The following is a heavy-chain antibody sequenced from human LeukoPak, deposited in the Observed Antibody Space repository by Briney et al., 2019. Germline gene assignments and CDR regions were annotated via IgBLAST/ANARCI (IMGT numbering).Heavy chain of an antibody. Sequence: GGSLRLSCAASGFTFSSYEMNWVRQAPGKGLEWVSYISSSGSTIYYADSVKGRFTISRDNSKNTLYLQMNSLRAEDTAVYYCAKDLRPYYYDSSGYYRENDAFDIWGQGTMVTVSS. D-gene: IGHD3-22*01. CDR2: ISSSGSTI. V-gene: IGHV3-48*03. CDR3: AKDLRPYYYDSSGYYRENDAFDI. J-gene: IGHJ3*02. CDR1: GFTFSSYE.